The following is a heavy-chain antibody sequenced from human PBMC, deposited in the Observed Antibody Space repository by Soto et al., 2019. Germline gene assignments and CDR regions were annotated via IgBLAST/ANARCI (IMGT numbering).Heavy chain of an antibody. CDR1: GFTFSSYS. CDR2: ISSSSSTI. CDR3: ARSSFGSGSYYSYFDY. D-gene: IGHD1-26*01. J-gene: IGHJ4*02. V-gene: IGHV3-48*02. Sequence: GGSLRLSCAASGFTFSSYSMNWVRQAPGKGLEWVSYISSSSSTIYYADSVKGRFTISRDNAKNSLYLQMNSLRDEDTAVYYCARSSFGSGSYYSYFDYWGQGTLVTVS.